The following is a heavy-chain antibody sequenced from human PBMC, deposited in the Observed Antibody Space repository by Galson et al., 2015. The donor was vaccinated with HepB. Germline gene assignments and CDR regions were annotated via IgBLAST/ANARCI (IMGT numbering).Heavy chain of an antibody. CDR1: GYTFTGYY. V-gene: IGHV1-2*02. J-gene: IGHJ5*02. CDR2: INPNSGGT. CDR3: AREGWFGEGWVDP. D-gene: IGHD3-10*01. Sequence: SVKVSCKASGYTFTGYYMHWVRQAPGQGLEWMGWINPNSGGTNYAQKFQGRVTMTRDTSISTAYMELSRLRSDDTAVYYCAREGWFGEGWVDPWGQGTLVTVSS.